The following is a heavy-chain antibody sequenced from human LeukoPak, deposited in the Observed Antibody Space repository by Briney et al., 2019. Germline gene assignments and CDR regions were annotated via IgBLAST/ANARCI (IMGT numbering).Heavy chain of an antibody. CDR2: INPNTGDT. D-gene: IGHD6-13*01. CDR3: ARESSSSTWTFHY. V-gene: IGHV1-2*02. CDR1: GYTFTGYY. J-gene: IGHJ4*02. Sequence: ASVKVSCKASGYTFTGYYMHWVRQAPGQGLEWMGWINPNTGDTNCAQKFQGRVTMTRDTSISTAYMELSRLTSDDTAVYYCARESSSSTWTFHYWGQGTLVTVSS.